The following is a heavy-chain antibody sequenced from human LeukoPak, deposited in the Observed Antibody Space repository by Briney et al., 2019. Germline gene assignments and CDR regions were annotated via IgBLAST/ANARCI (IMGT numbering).Heavy chain of an antibody. CDR3: AREDDTAAFDI. V-gene: IGHV3-33*01. J-gene: IGHJ3*02. D-gene: IGHD3-9*01. CDR1: GFTFSSYG. CDR2: IWYDGSNK. Sequence: PGRSLRLSCAASGFTFSSYGMHWVRQAPGKGLEWVAVIWYDGSNKYYADSVKGQFTISRDNSKNTLYLQMNSLRAEDTAVYYCAREDDTAAFDIWGQGTMVTVSS.